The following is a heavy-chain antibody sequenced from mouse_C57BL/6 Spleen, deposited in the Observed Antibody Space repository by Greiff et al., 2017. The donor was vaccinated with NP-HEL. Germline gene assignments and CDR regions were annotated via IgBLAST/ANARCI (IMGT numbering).Heavy chain of an antibody. V-gene: IGHV1-55*01. CDR1: GYTFTSYW. D-gene: IGHD1-1*01. CDR2: IYPGSGST. J-gene: IGHJ2*01. CDR3: ARAPTVVATDYFDY. Sequence: QVQLQQPGAELVKPGASVKMSCKASGYTFTSYWITWVKQRPGQGLEWIGDIYPGSGSTNYNEKFKSKATLTVDTSSSTAYMQLGSLTSEDSAVYYCARAPTVVATDYFDYWGQGTTLTVSS.